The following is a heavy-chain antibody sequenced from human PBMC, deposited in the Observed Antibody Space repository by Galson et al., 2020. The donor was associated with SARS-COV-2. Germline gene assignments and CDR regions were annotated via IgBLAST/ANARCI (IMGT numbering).Heavy chain of an antibody. Sequence: GGSLRLSCAASGFTFSSFGMHWVRQAPGKGLEWVAVIWFDGSNKYYADSVKGRFTISRDNSKNTLYLQMNSLRAEDTAVYHCARDPGYCSRTSCTWGWFDPGAREPWSPSPQ. J-gene: IGHJ5*02. CDR1: GFTFSSFG. V-gene: IGHV3-33*01. D-gene: IGHD2-2*03. CDR3: ARDPGYCSRTSCTWGWFDP. CDR2: IWFDGSNK.